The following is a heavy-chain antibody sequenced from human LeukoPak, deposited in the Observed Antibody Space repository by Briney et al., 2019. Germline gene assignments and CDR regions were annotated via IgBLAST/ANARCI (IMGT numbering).Heavy chain of an antibody. CDR1: GFTLSSYG. Sequence: PGGSLRLSCAASGFTLSSYGMHGVRQAQGKGREWGACIRDDGSNKYYAHSVKGRFTISSDNSKNPLYLQMNSLRAEDTAVYYCAKGQGYSSSWYGAAAFDIWGQGTMVTVSS. CDR3: AKGQGYSSSWYGAAAFDI. D-gene: IGHD6-13*01. CDR2: IRDDGSNK. V-gene: IGHV3-30*02. J-gene: IGHJ3*02.